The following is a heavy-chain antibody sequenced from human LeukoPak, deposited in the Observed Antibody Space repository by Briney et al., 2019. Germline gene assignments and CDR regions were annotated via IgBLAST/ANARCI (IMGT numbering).Heavy chain of an antibody. J-gene: IGHJ4*02. V-gene: IGHV3-23*01. CDR2: ISLNGETT. Sequence: GGSLRLSCAVSGFSFSSFGVSWVRQAPGKGLEWISAISLNGETTWYADSVKGRFTISRDNAKNTLFLQMNSLRVEDTAVYFCAKRGVVIRVFLVGFHKEANYFESWGQGAQVTVSS. CDR3: AKRGVVIRVFLVGFHKEANYFES. D-gene: IGHD3-3*01. CDR1: GFSFSSFG.